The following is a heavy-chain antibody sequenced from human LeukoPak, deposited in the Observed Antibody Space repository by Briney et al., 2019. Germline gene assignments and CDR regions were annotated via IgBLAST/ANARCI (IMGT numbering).Heavy chain of an antibody. V-gene: IGHV1-2*02. Sequence: ASVTVSCKASGYTFTGYYMHWVRQAPGQGLEWMGWINPNSGGTNFAQKFQGRVTMTRDTSISTAYMELSRLRSDDTAVYYCARGLIWFGELSFDYWGQGTLVTVSS. CDR2: INPNSGGT. D-gene: IGHD3-10*01. J-gene: IGHJ4*02. CDR3: ARGLIWFGELSFDY. CDR1: GYTFTGYY.